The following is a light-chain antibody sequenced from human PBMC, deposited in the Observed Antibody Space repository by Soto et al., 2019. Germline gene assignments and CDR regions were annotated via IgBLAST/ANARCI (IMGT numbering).Light chain of an antibody. CDR3: SSYTSSNTLV. CDR1: SSDVGSYNR. CDR2: EVT. J-gene: IGLJ2*01. Sequence: QSALTQPPSVSGSPGQSVTISCTGTSSDVGSYNRVSWYQQPPGTAPKLMIYEVTNRPSGVPDRFSGSKSGNTASLTISGLQADYEADYYCSSYTSSNTLVFGGGTKLTVL. V-gene: IGLV2-18*02.